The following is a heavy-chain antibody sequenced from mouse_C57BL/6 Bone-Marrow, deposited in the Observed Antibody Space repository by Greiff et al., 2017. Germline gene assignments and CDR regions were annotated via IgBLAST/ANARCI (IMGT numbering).Heavy chain of an antibody. CDR3: ARRGTTVVGKLYAMDY. J-gene: IGHJ4*01. D-gene: IGHD1-1*01. Sequence: QVQLQQSGAELVMPGASVKLSCKASGYTFTSYWMHWVKQRPGQGLEWIGEIDPSDSYTNYNQKFKGKSTLTVDKSSSTAYMQLSSLTSEDSAVYYCARRGTTVVGKLYAMDYWGQGTSVTVSS. V-gene: IGHV1-69*01. CDR2: IDPSDSYT. CDR1: GYTFTSYW.